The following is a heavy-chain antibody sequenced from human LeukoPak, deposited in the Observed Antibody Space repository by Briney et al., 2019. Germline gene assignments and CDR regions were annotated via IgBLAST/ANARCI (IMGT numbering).Heavy chain of an antibody. CDR3: SSTSLAWAGFDY. J-gene: IGHJ4*02. CDR1: GFTFSDYY. Sequence: GGSLRLSCAASGFTFSDYYMSWIRQAPETGLEWLSYTSPSGGTIYYTDSVKGRFSISRDNSKNTLYLQMNSLRAEDRAVYYCSSTSLAWAGFDYWGQGTLVTVSS. D-gene: IGHD2-2*01. CDR2: TSPSGGTI. V-gene: IGHV3-11*01.